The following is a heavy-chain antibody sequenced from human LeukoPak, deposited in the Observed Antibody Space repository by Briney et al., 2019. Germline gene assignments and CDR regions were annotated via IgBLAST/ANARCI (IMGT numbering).Heavy chain of an antibody. CDR2: MSASSGNT. V-gene: IGHV1-8*01. CDR1: GYTFTNYD. D-gene: IGHD2-21*02. CDR3: ARTPPKGDIDY. Sequence: ASVKVSCKASGYTFTNYDITWVRQAPGQGLEWLGWMSASSGNTGYAQKFQGRVSLTRATSISTAYLELTSLTFDDTAVYYCARTPPKGDIDYWGQGTLVTVSS. J-gene: IGHJ4*02.